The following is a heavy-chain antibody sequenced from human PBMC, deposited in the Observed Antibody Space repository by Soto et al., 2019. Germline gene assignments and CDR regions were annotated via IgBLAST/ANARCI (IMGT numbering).Heavy chain of an antibody. CDR3: ARRVPAAGYYYGMDV. J-gene: IGHJ6*02. Sequence: QVQLVQSGAEVKKPGSSVKVSCKASGGTFSSYAISWVRQAPGQGLEWMGGIIPIFGTANYAQKFQGRVTITRTDSRSTAYMELSSLRSEDTAVYYCARRVPAAGYYYGMDVWGQGTTVTVSS. D-gene: IGHD2-2*01. CDR2: IIPIFGTA. V-gene: IGHV1-69*05. CDR1: GGTFSSYA.